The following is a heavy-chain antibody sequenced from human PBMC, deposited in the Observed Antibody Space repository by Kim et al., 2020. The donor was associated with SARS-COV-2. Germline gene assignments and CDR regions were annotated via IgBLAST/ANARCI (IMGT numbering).Heavy chain of an antibody. CDR2: IYYSGST. CDR3: ASKSPGYYDSSGYYSGYYFDY. Sequence: SETLSLTCTVSGGSISSGGYYWSWIRQHPGKGLEWIGYIYYSGSTYYNPSLKSRVTISVDTSKNQFSLKLSSVTAADTAVYCCASKSPGYYDSSGYYSGYYFDYWGQGTLVTVSS. J-gene: IGHJ4*02. V-gene: IGHV4-31*03. D-gene: IGHD3-22*01. CDR1: GGSISSGGYY.